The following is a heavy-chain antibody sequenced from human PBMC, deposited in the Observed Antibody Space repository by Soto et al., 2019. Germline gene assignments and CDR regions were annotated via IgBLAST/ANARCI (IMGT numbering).Heavy chain of an antibody. V-gene: IGHV2-5*01. D-gene: IGHD3-9*01. CDR3: AHNAWRYFDWSGVDFDY. CDR1: GFSLSTSGVG. J-gene: IGHJ4*02. CDR2: IYWNDAK. Sequence: QITLKESGPTLVKPTQTLTLTCTFSGFSLSTSGVGVGWIRQPPGKALEWLALIYWNDAKRYSPSLKSRLTLTKDISKHQVVLTMTIIDPEDTATYYCAHNAWRYFDWSGVDFDYWGQGTLVTVSS.